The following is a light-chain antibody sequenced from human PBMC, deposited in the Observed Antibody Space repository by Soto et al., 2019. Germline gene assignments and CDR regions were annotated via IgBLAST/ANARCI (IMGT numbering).Light chain of an antibody. CDR1: HNVNSN. CDR2: GAS. J-gene: IGKJ5*01. Sequence: EIVMTQSPATLSVSPGERATLSCRASHNVNSNIAWYQQKPGQAPRLLIYGASTRATGIPARFSGSGSGTDFSLTITSLQSEDFAVYYCQQYNNWPPITFGPGTRLEMK. V-gene: IGKV3-15*01. CDR3: QQYNNWPPIT.